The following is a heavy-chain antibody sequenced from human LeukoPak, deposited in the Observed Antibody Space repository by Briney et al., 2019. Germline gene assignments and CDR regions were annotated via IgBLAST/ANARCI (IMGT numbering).Heavy chain of an antibody. D-gene: IGHD3-22*01. Sequence: SETLSLTCTVSGGSIGSYYWSWIRQPPGKGLEWIGYIYYSGSTNYNPSLKSRVTISVDTSKNQFSLKLSSVTAADTAVYYCARIYYDSSGYYYVDYWGQGTLVTVSS. CDR2: IYYSGST. CDR1: GGSIGSYY. J-gene: IGHJ4*02. V-gene: IGHV4-59*01. CDR3: ARIYYDSSGYYYVDY.